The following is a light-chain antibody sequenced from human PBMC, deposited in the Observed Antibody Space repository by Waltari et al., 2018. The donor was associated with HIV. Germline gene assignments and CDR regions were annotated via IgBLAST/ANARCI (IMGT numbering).Light chain of an antibody. V-gene: IGLV2-11*01. CDR2: DVS. Sequence: QSALTQPRSVSGSPGQSVTISCTGTSSDVGRYTYVSWYQQHPGKAPKLMIYDVSKRPSGVPDRFSGSKSGNTASLTISGLQAEDEADYYCCSYAGSYTVVFGGGTKLTVL. CDR1: SSDVGRYTY. J-gene: IGLJ2*01. CDR3: CSYAGSYTVV.